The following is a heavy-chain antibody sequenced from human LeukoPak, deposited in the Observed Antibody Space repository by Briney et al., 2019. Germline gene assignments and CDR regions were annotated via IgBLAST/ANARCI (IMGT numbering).Heavy chain of an antibody. CDR1: GFTFSNHW. V-gene: IGHV3-7*04. Sequence: GGSLRLSCAASGFTFSNHWLTWVRQAPGKGLEWVAYINHDGSDKYYVDSVKGRFSISRDNAKNSLYLQMTSLRAEDTAVYYCARILIAVPGRDCFDPWGQGTLVTVSS. CDR2: INHDGSDK. D-gene: IGHD6-19*01. CDR3: ARILIAVPGRDCFDP. J-gene: IGHJ5*02.